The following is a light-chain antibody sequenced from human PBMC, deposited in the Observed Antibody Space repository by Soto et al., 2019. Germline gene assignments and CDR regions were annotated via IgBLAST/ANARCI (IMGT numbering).Light chain of an antibody. CDR1: QSVSNNY. CDR2: GAS. J-gene: IGKJ5*01. V-gene: IGKV3-20*01. Sequence: EIVLTQSPATLSLPPGERATLSCRASQSVSNNYLACYQQKPGQAPRLLIYGASSRATGIPDRFSGSGSGTDFTLSISRLEPEDFAVYYCQQSGITFGQGTRLEIK. CDR3: QQSGIT.